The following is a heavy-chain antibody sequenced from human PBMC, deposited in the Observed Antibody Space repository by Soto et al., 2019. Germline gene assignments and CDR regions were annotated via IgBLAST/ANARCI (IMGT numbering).Heavy chain of an antibody. V-gene: IGHV3-30*03. CDR1: GFTFSSYG. D-gene: IGHD5-18*01. J-gene: IGHJ4*02. Sequence: QVQLVESGGGVVQPGRSLRLSCAASGFTFSSYGMHWVRQAPNKGLEWVTFISYDGSNKYYADSVKGRFTISRDNSKNTLYLQMNSLRTEDTAVYYCAQIRGYSYGAFDYWGQGTLVTVSS. CDR2: ISYDGSNK. CDR3: AQIRGYSYGAFDY.